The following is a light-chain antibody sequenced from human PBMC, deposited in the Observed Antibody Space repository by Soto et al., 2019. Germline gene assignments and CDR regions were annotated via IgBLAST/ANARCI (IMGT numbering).Light chain of an antibody. V-gene: IGLV2-8*01. CDR1: NNDVGGYKY. CDR2: EVS. Sequence: QSALTQPPSASGSPGQSVTISCTGTNNDVGGYKYVSWYQQHPGKVPKLMMYEVSKRPSGVPDRFSGSKSGNTASLTVSGLQAEDEADYYCSSYTGSNDVVFGGGTKVTVL. J-gene: IGLJ2*01. CDR3: SSYTGSNDVV.